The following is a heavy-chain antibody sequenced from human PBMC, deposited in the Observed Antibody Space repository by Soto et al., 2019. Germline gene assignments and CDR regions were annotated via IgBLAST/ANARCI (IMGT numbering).Heavy chain of an antibody. V-gene: IGHV1-69*06. CDR2: IIPIFGTA. CDR1: GGTFSSYA. Sequence: QVQLVQSGAEVKKPGSSVKVSCKASGGTFSSYAISWVRQAPGQGLEWMGGIIPIFGTANYAQKFQGRVTITADKSTSTAYMELSSLRSEDTAVYYCARIEGARRFNYYYYGMDVWGQGTTVTVSS. CDR3: ARIEGARRFNYYYYGMDV. J-gene: IGHJ6*02. D-gene: IGHD1-26*01.